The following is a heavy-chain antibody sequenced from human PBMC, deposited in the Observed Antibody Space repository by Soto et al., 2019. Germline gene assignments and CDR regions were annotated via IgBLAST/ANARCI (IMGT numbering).Heavy chain of an antibody. J-gene: IGHJ6*02. CDR2: IIPVFGTA. CDR3: ARGDATKIVVTTYYGMDV. V-gene: IGHV1-69*12. D-gene: IGHD4-17*01. Sequence: QVQLVQSGAEVKKPGSSVRVSCKASGGTLRNYGISWVRQAPGQGLEWMGGIIPVFGTANYAQKFQGRVTINADESISTGYMEVTSLRSEDTAVYYCARGDATKIVVTTYYGMDVWGQGTTVTVSS. CDR1: GGTLRNYG.